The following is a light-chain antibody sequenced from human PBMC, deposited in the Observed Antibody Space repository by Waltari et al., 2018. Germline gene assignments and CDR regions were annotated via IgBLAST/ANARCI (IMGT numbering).Light chain of an antibody. V-gene: IGLV3-19*01. Sequence: SSELTQDLAVSVALGQTVRLTCQGDSLRTSYAQWYQLKPGPAPVLVIYGKDKRPSGIPDRISGYSSGATSSLTITGAQAEDEADYYCSSRNGRANQVVFAGGTKVTVL. J-gene: IGLJ3*02. CDR2: GKD. CDR1: SLRTSY. CDR3: SSRNGRANQVV.